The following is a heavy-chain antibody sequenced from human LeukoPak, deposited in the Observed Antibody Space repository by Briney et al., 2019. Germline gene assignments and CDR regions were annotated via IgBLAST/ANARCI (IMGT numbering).Heavy chain of an antibody. CDR1: GFRFNSYG. Sequence: PGGTLRLSCAASGFRFNSYGMTWVRLAPGKGLEWVSAISGSGGSTYYADSVKGRFTISRENSKNTLYLQMNSLRAEDTAVYYCAKDLLNYDILTGYYGADYWGQGTLVTVSS. CDR3: AKDLLNYDILTGYYGADY. J-gene: IGHJ4*02. D-gene: IGHD3-9*01. V-gene: IGHV3-23*01. CDR2: ISGSGGST.